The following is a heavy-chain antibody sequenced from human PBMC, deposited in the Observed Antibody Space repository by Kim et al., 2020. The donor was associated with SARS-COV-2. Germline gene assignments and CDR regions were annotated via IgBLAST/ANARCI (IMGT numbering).Heavy chain of an antibody. D-gene: IGHD6-19*01. CDR2: INHSGST. V-gene: IGHV4-34*01. J-gene: IGHJ4*02. Sequence: SETLSLTCAVYGGSFSGYYWSWIRQPPGKGLEWIGEINHSGSTNYNPSLKSRVTISVDTSKNQFSLKLSSVTAADTAVYYCARGVVYSSGWYSTPYFDYWGQGTLVTVSS. CDR1: GGSFSGYY. CDR3: ARGVVYSSGWYSTPYFDY.